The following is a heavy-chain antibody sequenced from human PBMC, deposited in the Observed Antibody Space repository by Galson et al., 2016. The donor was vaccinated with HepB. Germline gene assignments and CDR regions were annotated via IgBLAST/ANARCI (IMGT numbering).Heavy chain of an antibody. D-gene: IGHD4-17*01. CDR2: IDPDDSYT. CDR1: GYRLTDYW. V-gene: IGHV5-10-1*01. J-gene: IGHJ6*02. CDR3: ARALEYGSRDYYYYYAKDV. Sequence: QSGAEVKEPGESLRISCQGSGYRLTDYWITWVRQVPEKGLQWMGRIDPDDSYTNYSPSFQGHVTISVDKSINTAYLQWSTLKASDTAIYYCARALEYGSRDYYYYYAKDVWGPGTTVIVSS.